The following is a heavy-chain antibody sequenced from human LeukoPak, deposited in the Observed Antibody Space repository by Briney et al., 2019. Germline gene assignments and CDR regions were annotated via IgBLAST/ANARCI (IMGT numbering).Heavy chain of an antibody. CDR3: ARDGHYDILTGYFQD. V-gene: IGHV1-8*01. CDR1: GYTFTSYD. CDR2: MNPNSANT. D-gene: IGHD3-9*01. Sequence: SVKVSCKASGYTFTSYDIHWVRQATGQGLEWMGWMNPNSANTGYAQKFQGRVTMTRNTSIRIAYMELSSLRAEDTAVYYCARDGHYDILTGYFQDWGQGTLVTVSS. J-gene: IGHJ1*01.